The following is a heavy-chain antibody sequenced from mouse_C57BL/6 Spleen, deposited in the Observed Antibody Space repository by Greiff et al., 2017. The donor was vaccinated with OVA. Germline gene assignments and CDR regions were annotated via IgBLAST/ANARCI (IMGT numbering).Heavy chain of an antibody. CDR1: GFSINSDCY. V-gene: IGHV3-3*01. Sequence: EVQLKESGPSLVRPSQTLSLTYTVTGFSINSDCYWIWIRQFPGNKLEYIGYTFYSGITYYNPSLESRTYITRDTSKNQCSLKLSSVTTEDTATYYGARVLPYYYAMDYWGQGTSVTVSS. D-gene: IGHD1-1*01. J-gene: IGHJ4*01. CDR3: ARVLPYYYAMDY. CDR2: TFYSGIT.